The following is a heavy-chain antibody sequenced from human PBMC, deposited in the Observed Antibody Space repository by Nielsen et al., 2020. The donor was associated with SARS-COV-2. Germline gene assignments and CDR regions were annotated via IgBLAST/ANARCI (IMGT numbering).Heavy chain of an antibody. J-gene: IGHJ3*02. CDR3: AKDDVVRGDAFDI. CDR1: GFTFNIYA. D-gene: IGHD3-10*01. V-gene: IGHV3-23*01. CDR2: ISASGGST. Sequence: GESLKISCAASGFTFNIYAMAWVRRTPGRGLQWVSGISASGGSTYYTDSVKGRFAVSRDNSRNTLYLQMHSLRVEDTALYYCAKDDVVRGDAFDIWGQGTMVTVSS.